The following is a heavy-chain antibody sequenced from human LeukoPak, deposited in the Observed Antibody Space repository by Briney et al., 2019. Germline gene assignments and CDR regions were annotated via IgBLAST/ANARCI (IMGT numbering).Heavy chain of an antibody. V-gene: IGHV3-64*01. D-gene: IGHD3-22*01. Sequence: GGSLRLSCAASGFTLRSYEMNWVRQAPGKGVEYVSAISSSGGSTYYANSVKGRFNVSRDNSKNTLYLQMGSLRAEHMAVYHCARGSRNYYDSSGYYYYSGQGTLVTVSS. CDR3: ARGSRNYYDSSGYYYY. J-gene: IGHJ4*02. CDR2: ISSSGGST. CDR1: GFTLRSYE.